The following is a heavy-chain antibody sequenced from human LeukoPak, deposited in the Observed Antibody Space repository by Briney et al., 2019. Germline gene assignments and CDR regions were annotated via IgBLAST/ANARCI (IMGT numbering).Heavy chain of an antibody. D-gene: IGHD6-13*01. CDR3: AKGDYSSSWYMEGGFDY. J-gene: IGHJ4*02. Sequence: GRSLRLSCAASGFTFSSYGMHWVRQAPGKGLEWVAVISYDGSNKYYADSVKGRFTISRDNSKNTLYLQMNSLRAEDTAVYYCAKGDYSSSWYMEGGFDYWGQGTLVTVSS. V-gene: IGHV3-30*18. CDR2: ISYDGSNK. CDR1: GFTFSSYG.